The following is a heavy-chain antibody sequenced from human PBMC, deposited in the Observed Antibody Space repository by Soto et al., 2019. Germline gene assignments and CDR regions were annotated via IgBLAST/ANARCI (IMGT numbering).Heavy chain of an antibody. CDR3: TRENIENSDGLYDAFDI. D-gene: IGHD5-18*01. CDR2: MNPKSGGA. CDR1: GYSFTYYY. J-gene: IGHJ3*02. Sequence: XSVKVSCKTSGYSFTYYYTHWVRQAPGQGLEWMGWMNPKSGGAYFAQKFQGRVTLTRDTSIGTAYIEVNSLTSDYTAVYFCTRENIENSDGLYDAFDIWGQGTTVTVSS. V-gene: IGHV1-2*02.